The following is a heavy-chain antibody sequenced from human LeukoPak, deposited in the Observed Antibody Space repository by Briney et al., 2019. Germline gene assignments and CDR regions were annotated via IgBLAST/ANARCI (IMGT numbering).Heavy chain of an antibody. CDR3: TRHPAEGDY. CDR2: ISGSSDNT. J-gene: IGHJ4*02. Sequence: GGSLRLSCAASGFTFSDDYMSWIRQAPGKGLEWVSYISGSSDNTNYADSVKGRFTISRDNAKNSLYLQMNSLRAEDTAVYYCTRHPAEGDYWGQGTLVTVSS. CDR1: GFTFSDDY. D-gene: IGHD2-15*01. V-gene: IGHV3-11*03.